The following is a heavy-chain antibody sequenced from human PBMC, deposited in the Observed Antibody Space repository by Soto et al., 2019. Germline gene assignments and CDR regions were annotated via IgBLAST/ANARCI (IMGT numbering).Heavy chain of an antibody. CDR1: GGTFSSYA. CDR2: IIPIFGTA. CDR3: ARGSRSDYGGNSFDL. V-gene: IGHV1-69*06. J-gene: IGHJ2*01. D-gene: IGHD4-17*01. Sequence: SVKVSCKASGGTFSSYAISWVRQAPGQGLEWMGGIIPIFGTANYAQKFQGRVTITADKSTSTAYMELSSLRSEDTAVYYCARGSRSDYGGNSFDLWGRGTLVTVSS.